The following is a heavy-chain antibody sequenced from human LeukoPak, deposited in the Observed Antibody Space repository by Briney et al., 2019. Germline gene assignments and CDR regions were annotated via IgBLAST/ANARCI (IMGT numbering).Heavy chain of an antibody. CDR1: GFIFSNYE. Sequence: GGSLRLSCAASGFIFSNYEMNWVRQAPGKGLEWLSYISRSGSVINYADSVKGRFTISRDNAKNSLYRQMSSLRAEDTAVQYCARGDGLDYSGQRTLVTVSS. V-gene: IGHV3-48*03. CDR2: ISRSGSVI. CDR3: ARGDGLDY. J-gene: IGHJ4*02. D-gene: IGHD3/OR15-3a*01.